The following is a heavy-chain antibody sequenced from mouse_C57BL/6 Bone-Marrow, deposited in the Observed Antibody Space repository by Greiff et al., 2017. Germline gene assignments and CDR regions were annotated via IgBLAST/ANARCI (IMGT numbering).Heavy chain of an antibody. CDR1: GFTFSSYG. V-gene: IGHV5-6*01. CDR2: ISSGGSYT. D-gene: IGHD1-1*01. Sequence: EVQRVESGGDLVKPGGSLKLSCAASGFTFSSYGMSWVRQTPDKRLEWVATISSGGSYTYYPDSVKGRFPISRDNAKNTLYLQMSSLKSEDTAMYYCARGPTVEKAYWGQGTLVTVSA. CDR3: ARGPTVEKAY. J-gene: IGHJ3*01.